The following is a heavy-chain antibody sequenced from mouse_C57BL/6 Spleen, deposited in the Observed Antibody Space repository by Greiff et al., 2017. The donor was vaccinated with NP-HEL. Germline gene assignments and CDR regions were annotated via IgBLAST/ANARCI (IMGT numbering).Heavy chain of an antibody. CDR3: TRDRELGLPFDC. CDR2: ISSGGDYI. J-gene: IGHJ2*01. Sequence: EVQGVESGEGLVKPGGSLKLSCAASGFTFSSYAMSWVRQTPEKRLEWVAYISSGGDYIYYADTVKGRSTISRDNARNTLYLQMSSQKSEDTAMYYSTRDRELGLPFDCWGQGTTLTVSS. D-gene: IGHD4-1*01. CDR1: GFTFSSYA. V-gene: IGHV5-9-1*02.